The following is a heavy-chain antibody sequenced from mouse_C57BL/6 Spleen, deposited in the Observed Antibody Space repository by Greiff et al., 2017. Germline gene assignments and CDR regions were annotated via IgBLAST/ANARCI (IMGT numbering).Heavy chain of an antibody. J-gene: IGHJ4*01. D-gene: IGHD1-1*01. V-gene: IGHV1-72*01. CDR2: IDPNSGGT. CDR3: AGSNYYGSSDNAMDY. CDR1: GYTFTSYW. Sequence: VQLQQPGAELVKPGASVKLSCKASGYTFTSYWMHWVKQRPGRGLEWIGRIDPNSGGTKYNEKFKSKATLTADKPSSTAYMQLSSLTSEDSAVYYCAGSNYYGSSDNAMDYWGQGTSVTVSS.